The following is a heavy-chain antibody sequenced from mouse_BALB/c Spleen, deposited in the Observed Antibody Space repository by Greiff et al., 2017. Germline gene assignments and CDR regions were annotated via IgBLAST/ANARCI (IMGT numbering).Heavy chain of an antibody. V-gene: IGHV7-3*02. J-gene: IGHJ3*01. CDR2: IRNKANGYTT. D-gene: IGHD1-2*01. Sequence: EVMLVESGGGLVQPGGSLRLSCATSGFTFADYYMSWVRQPPGKALEWLGFIRNKANGYTTEYSASVKGRFTISRDNSQSILYLQMNTLRAEDSATYYCARGITTATWFAYGGQGTLVTVSA. CDR1: GFTFADYY. CDR3: ARGITTATWFAY.